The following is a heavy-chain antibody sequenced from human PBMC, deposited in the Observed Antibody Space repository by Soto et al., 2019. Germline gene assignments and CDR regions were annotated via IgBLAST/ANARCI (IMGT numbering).Heavy chain of an antibody. CDR2: ISSSSSYI. CDR3: AREAYGGYYYGMDV. V-gene: IGHV3-21*01. CDR1: GFTFSSYS. J-gene: IGHJ6*02. Sequence: GGSLRLSCAASGFTFSSYSMNWVRQAPGKGLEWVSSISSSSSYIYYADSVKGRFTISRDNAKNSLYLQMNSLRAEDTAVYYCAREAYGGYYYGMDVWGQGTTVTVSS. D-gene: IGHD4-17*01.